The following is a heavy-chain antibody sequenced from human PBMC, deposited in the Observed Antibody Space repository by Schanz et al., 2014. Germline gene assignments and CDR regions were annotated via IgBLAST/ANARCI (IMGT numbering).Heavy chain of an antibody. CDR3: ARPSDSSWYMDV. D-gene: IGHD2-21*02. CDR1: GFTFSDYY. CDR2: ISSSSSTI. Sequence: QVQLVESGGGLVKPGGSLRLSCAASGFTFSDYYMSWIRQAPGKGLEWVSYISSSSSTIYYADSVKGRFTISRDNAKNLLYLQMNGLRAEDTAVYYCARPSDSSWYMDVWGKGTTVTVSS. J-gene: IGHJ6*03. V-gene: IGHV3-11*04.